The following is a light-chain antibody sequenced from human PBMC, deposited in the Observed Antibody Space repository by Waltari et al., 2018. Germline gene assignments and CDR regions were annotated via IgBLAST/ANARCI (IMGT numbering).Light chain of an antibody. J-gene: IGLJ2*01. CDR3: CSYAGTYNLWI. CDR2: DVT. CDR1: SNDVGYYNY. V-gene: IGLV2-11*01. Sequence: QSALTQPRSVSGSPGQSVTISCTGSSNDVGYYNYVSWYQQHPGKAPKLIIYDVTKRPSGVPDRFSASKSGNTASLTISGLQAEDEADYYCCSYAGTYNLWIFGGGTKLTV.